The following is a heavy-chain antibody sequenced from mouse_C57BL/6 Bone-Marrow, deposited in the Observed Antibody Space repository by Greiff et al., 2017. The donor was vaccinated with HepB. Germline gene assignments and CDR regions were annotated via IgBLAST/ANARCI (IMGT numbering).Heavy chain of an antibody. Sequence: QVQLQQPGAELVKPGASVKLSCKASGYTFTSYWMQWVKQRPGQGLEWIGEIDPSDSYTNYNQKFKGKATLTVDTSSSTAYMQLSSLTSEDSAVYYCARCLLWLRRYYFDYWGQGTTLTVSS. J-gene: IGHJ2*01. CDR3: ARCLLWLRRYYFDY. V-gene: IGHV1-50*01. D-gene: IGHD2-9*01. CDR1: GYTFTSYW. CDR2: IDPSDSYT.